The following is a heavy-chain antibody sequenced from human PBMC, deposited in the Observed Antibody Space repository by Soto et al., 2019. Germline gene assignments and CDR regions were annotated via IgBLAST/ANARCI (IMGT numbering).Heavy chain of an antibody. D-gene: IGHD6-6*01. CDR3: ARDFNSSSFYYYYYMDV. V-gene: IGHV3-11*01. CDR2: ISSSGSTI. CDR1: GLTFSDYY. Sequence: GGSLRLSCAASGLTFSDYYMSWIRQAPGKGLEWVSYISSSGSTIYYADSVKGRFTISRDNAKNSLYLQMNSLRAEDTAVYYCARDFNSSSFYYYYYMDVWGKGTTVTVSS. J-gene: IGHJ6*03.